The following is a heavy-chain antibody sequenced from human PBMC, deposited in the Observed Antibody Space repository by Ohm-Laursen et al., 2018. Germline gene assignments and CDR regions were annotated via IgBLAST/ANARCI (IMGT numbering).Heavy chain of an antibody. D-gene: IGHD2-8*02. CDR3: ARSTGGYCIVEFHH. J-gene: IGHJ1*01. CDR1: GGSISIYF. V-gene: IGHV4-4*07. Sequence: SDTLSLTCTISGGSISIYFWSWIRQPAGKGLEWIGRIYTSGGTNYNPSLKSRVTMSVDTSKNQFSLNLSSVSAADTAVYYCARSTGGYCIVEFHHWGHGTLVTVSS. CDR2: IYTSGGT.